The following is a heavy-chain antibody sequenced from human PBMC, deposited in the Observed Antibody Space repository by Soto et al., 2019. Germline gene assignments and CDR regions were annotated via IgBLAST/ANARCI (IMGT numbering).Heavy chain of an antibody. D-gene: IGHD6-13*01. CDR3: AKGPIAAAVENWFDP. CDR1: GFTFSSYA. Sequence: PGGSLRLFCAASGFTFSSYAMSWVRQAPGKGPEWVSAISGSGGSTYYADSVKGRFTISRDNSKNTLYLQMNSLRAEDTAVYYCAKGPIAAAVENWFDPWGQGTLVTVSS. CDR2: ISGSGGST. V-gene: IGHV3-23*01. J-gene: IGHJ5*02.